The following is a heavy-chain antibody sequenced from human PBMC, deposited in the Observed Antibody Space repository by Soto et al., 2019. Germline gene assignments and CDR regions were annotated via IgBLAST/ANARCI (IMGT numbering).Heavy chain of an antibody. CDR2: ISSTTNYI. CDR3: ARESEDLTSNFDY. J-gene: IGHJ4*02. CDR1: GFTFTRYS. Sequence: PGGSLRLSCAASGFTFTRYSMNWVRQAPGKGLEWVSSISSTTNYIYYGDSMKGRFTISRDNAKNSLYLEMNSLRAEDTTVYYCARESEDLTSNFDYWAQGTLVTVSS. V-gene: IGHV3-21*06.